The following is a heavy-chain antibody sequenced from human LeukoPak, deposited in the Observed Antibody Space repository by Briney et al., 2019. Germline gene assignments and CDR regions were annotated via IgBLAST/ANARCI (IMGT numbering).Heavy chain of an antibody. D-gene: IGHD3-16*01. CDR1: GFTFSSYA. CDR3: ARDRVGISGYYYYGMDV. J-gene: IGHJ6*04. Sequence: GRSLRLSCAASGFTFSSYAMHWVRQAPGKGLEGVAVISYDGSNKYYADSVKGRFTISRDNSKNTLYLQMNSLRAEDTAVYYCARDRVGISGYYYYGMDVWGKGTTVTVSS. CDR2: ISYDGSNK. V-gene: IGHV3-30*04.